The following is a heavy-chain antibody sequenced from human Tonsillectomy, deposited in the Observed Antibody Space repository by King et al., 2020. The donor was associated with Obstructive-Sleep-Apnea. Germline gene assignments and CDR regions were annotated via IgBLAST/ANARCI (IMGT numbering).Heavy chain of an antibody. CDR1: GGSISRYY. Sequence: VQLQESGPGLVKPSETLSLTCTVSGGSISRYYWNWVRQPPGKGLEWIGYIFYSGTTNYNPSLKSRVTISVVTSKNQFSLKLSSVTAADTAVYFCARDGYGDNLDYWGQGTLVTVSS. J-gene: IGHJ4*02. CDR2: IFYSGTT. V-gene: IGHV4-59*01. CDR3: ARDGYGDNLDY. D-gene: IGHD4/OR15-4a*01.